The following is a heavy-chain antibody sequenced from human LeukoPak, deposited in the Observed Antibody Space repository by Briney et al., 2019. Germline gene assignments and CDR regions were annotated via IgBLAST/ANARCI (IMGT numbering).Heavy chain of an antibody. Sequence: GGTLRLSCAASGFSFSTYAMSWVRQAPGKGLEWVSAISATGGSTYYADSVKGRFTISRDNSKNTLYLQINTLRAEDTAVYYCANRPLDYWGQGTLVTVSS. CDR3: ANRPLDY. CDR2: ISATGGST. V-gene: IGHV3-23*01. J-gene: IGHJ4*02. CDR1: GFSFSTYA.